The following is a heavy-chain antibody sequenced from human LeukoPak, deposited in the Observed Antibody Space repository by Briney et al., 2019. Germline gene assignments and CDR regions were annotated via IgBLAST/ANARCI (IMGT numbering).Heavy chain of an antibody. D-gene: IGHD3-22*01. V-gene: IGHV4-59*01. CDR3: ARDRAYYYDSSGYWYFDL. J-gene: IGHJ2*01. Sequence: SETLTLTCTVSGVSISSYYWRCIRQPPGKGLEWIGYIYYSGSTNYNPSLKSRVTISVDTSKNQFSLKLSSVTAAETAVYYCARDRAYYYDSSGYWYFDLWGRGTLVTVSS. CDR1: GVSISSYY. CDR2: IYYSGST.